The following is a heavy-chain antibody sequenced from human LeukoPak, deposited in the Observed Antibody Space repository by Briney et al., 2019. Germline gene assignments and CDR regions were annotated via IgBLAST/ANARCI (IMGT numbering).Heavy chain of an antibody. V-gene: IGHV4-59*01. CDR3: ARVLDLSKRGLDAFDI. J-gene: IGHJ3*02. D-gene: IGHD3-16*01. CDR1: GGSISSYF. CDR2: VYYSGST. Sequence: SETLSLTCTVSGGSISSYFWSWIRQPPGKGLEWIGYVYYSGSTNYNPSLKSRVTISVDTSKKQFSLKLSSATAADAAVYYCARVLDLSKRGLDAFDIWGQGTMVTVSS.